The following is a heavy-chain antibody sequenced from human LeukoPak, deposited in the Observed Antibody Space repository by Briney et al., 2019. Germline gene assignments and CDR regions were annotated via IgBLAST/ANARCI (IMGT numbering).Heavy chain of an antibody. D-gene: IGHD3-10*01. CDR1: GGSFSGYY. J-gene: IGHJ4*02. Sequence: SETLSLTCAVYGGSFSGYYWSWIRQPPGKGLEWIGEINHSGSTNYNPSLKSRVTISVDTSKNQFSLKLSSVTAADTAVYYCARGTPYGLNDYWGQGTLVTVSS. CDR2: INHSGST. CDR3: ARGTPYGLNDY. V-gene: IGHV4-34*01.